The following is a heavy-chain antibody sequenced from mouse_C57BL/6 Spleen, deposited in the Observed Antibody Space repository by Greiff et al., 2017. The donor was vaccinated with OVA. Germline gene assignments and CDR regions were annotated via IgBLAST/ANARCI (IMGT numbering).Heavy chain of an antibody. D-gene: IGHD2-2*01. CDR3: AREDGYDEGVNY. CDR2: ISYDGSN. V-gene: IGHV3-6*01. J-gene: IGHJ2*01. CDR1: GYSITSGYY. Sequence: EVKLMESGPGLVKPSQSLSLTCSVTGYSITSGYYWNWIRQFPGNKLEWMGYISYDGSNNYNPSLKNRISITRDTSKNQFFLKLNSVTTEDTATYYCAREDGYDEGVNYWGQGTTLTVSS.